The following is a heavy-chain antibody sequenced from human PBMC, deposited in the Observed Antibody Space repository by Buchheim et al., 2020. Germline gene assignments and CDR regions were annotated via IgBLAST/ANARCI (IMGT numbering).Heavy chain of an antibody. D-gene: IGHD2-15*01. CDR3: ARRTIPVVAATPWFDP. V-gene: IGHV4-34*01. CDR1: GGSFSGYY. J-gene: IGHJ5*02. CDR2: LNHSGST. Sequence: QVQLQQWGAGLLKPSETLSLTCAVYGGSFSGYYWSWIRQPPGKGLEWIGELNHSGSTTYNPSLKSRVTLSVDTSKNQFSLKLSSVTAADTAVYYCARRTIPVVAATPWFDPWGQGTL.